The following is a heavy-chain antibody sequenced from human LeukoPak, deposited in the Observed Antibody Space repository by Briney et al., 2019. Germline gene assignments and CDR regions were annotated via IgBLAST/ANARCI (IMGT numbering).Heavy chain of an antibody. D-gene: IGHD3-10*01. V-gene: IGHV4-34*01. CDR1: GGSFSGYY. CDR2: INHSGST. Sequence: SETLSLTCAVYGGSFSGYYWSWIRQPPGKGLEWIGEINHSGSTNYNPSLKSRVTISVDTSKNQFSLKLSSVTAADTAVYYCARWLSWGFGGDVWGQGTTVTVSS. CDR3: ARWLSWGFGGDV. J-gene: IGHJ6*02.